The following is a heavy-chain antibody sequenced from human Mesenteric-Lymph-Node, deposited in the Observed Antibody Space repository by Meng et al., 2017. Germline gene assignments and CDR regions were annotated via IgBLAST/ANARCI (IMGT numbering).Heavy chain of an antibody. J-gene: IGHJ6*02. V-gene: IGHV3-53*01. D-gene: IGHD3-16*01. CDR1: GLIDNSNY. CDR2: IYSDGST. CDR3: ARDRGGRLGMDV. Sequence: GESLKISCTASGLIDNSNYMSWVRQAPGKGLEWVAVIYSDGSTYYADAVRGRFTISRDKSKNKVYFQKNSLRVDDRAVYYCARDRGGRLGMDVWGQGTTVTVSS.